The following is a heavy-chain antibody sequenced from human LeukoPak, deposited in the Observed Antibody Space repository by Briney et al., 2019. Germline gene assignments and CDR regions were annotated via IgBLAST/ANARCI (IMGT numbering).Heavy chain of an antibody. J-gene: IGHJ3*02. CDR1: GGSISSYY. D-gene: IGHD4-11*01. CDR2: IYYTGST. Sequence: PSETLSLTCTVSGGSISSYYWSWIRQPPGKGLEWMGYIYYTGSTNYNPSLESRVTISVDTSKNQFSLKLRSVTAADTAVYYCARATTVTTRGNAFDIWGQGTMVTVSS. V-gene: IGHV4-59*08. CDR3: ARATTVTTRGNAFDI.